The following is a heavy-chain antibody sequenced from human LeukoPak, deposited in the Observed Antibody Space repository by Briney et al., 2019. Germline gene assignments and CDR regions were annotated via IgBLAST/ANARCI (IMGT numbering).Heavy chain of an antibody. V-gene: IGHV1-18*01. CDR1: GYTFTSYG. CDR2: ISAYNGNT. J-gene: IGHJ4*02. Sequence: EASVKVSCKASGYTFTSYGISWVRQAPGQGLEWMGWISAYNGNTNYAQKLQGRVTMTTDTSTSTAYMELRSLRSDDTAVYYCARTNTPYSSGWYVNWGQGTLVTVSS. D-gene: IGHD6-19*01. CDR3: ARTNTPYSSGWYVN.